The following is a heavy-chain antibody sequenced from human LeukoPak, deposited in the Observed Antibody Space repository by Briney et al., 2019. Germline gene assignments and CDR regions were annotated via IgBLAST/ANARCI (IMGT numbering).Heavy chain of an antibody. CDR2: IWYDGSNK. CDR3: AKSMVRGGVRAYDAFDI. V-gene: IGHV3-33*06. J-gene: IGHJ3*02. CDR1: GFTFSSYG. D-gene: IGHD3-10*01. Sequence: PGGSLRLSCAASGFTFSSYGMHWVRQAPGKELEWVAVIWYDGSNKYYADSVKGRFTISRDNSKNTLYLQMNSLRAEDTAVYYCAKSMVRGGVRAYDAFDIWGQGTMVTVSS.